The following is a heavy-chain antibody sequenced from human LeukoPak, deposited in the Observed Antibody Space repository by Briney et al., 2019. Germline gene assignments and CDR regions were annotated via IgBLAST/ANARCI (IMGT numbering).Heavy chain of an antibody. D-gene: IGHD5-12*01. CDR2: INWNGGST. J-gene: IGHJ4*02. CDR1: GFTFYDYG. Sequence: GGSLRLSCAASGFTFYDYGMSWVRQAPGKGLEWVSGINWNGGSTGYADSVKGRFTIFRDNAKNSLYLQMNSLRAEDTALYYCARVGVATTAGKLDYWGQGTLVTVSS. CDR3: ARVGVATTAGKLDY. V-gene: IGHV3-20*04.